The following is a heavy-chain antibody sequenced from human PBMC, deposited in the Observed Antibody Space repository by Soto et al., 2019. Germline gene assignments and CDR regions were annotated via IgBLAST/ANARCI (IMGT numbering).Heavy chain of an antibody. D-gene: IGHD6-19*01. V-gene: IGHV1-18*01. CDR3: ARDADSGWNYFDY. CDR1: GYTFTSYG. CDR2: ISPSNDNI. J-gene: IGHJ4*02. Sequence: QVQLVQSGAEVKKPGASVKVSCKASGYTFTSYGISWVRQAPGQGLEWMGWISPSNDNINYAQMFRGRVTVTTDSSTSTACMELTSLRPDDTAMYYCARDADSGWNYFDYWGQGTLVTVSS.